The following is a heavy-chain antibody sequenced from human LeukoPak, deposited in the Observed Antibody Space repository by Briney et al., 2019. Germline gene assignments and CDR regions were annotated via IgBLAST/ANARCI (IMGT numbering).Heavy chain of an antibody. Sequence: GGSLRLSCTASGFTFSSYAMHWVRQAPGKGLEWVAVISYDGSNKYYADSVKGRFTISRDNSKNTLYLQMNSLRAEDTAVYYCARAYYYDSSGYYLRGGGFDYWGQGTLVTASS. CDR3: ARAYYYDSSGYYLRGGGFDY. CDR1: GFTFSSYA. CDR2: ISYDGSNK. D-gene: IGHD3-22*01. V-gene: IGHV3-30-3*01. J-gene: IGHJ4*02.